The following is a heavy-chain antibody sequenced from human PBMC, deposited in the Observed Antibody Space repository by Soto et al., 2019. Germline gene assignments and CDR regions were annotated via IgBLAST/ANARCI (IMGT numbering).Heavy chain of an antibody. CDR3: TTWGIRDYDSSGSRRYFDY. D-gene: IGHD3-22*01. V-gene: IGHV3-15*07. CDR1: GFTFSNAW. Sequence: GGSLRLSCAASGFTFSNAWMNWVRQAPGKGLEWVGRIKSKTDGGTTDYAAPVKGRFTISRDDSKNTLYLQMNSLKTEDTAVYYCTTWGIRDYDSSGSRRYFDYWGQGTLVTVSS. J-gene: IGHJ4*02. CDR2: IKSKTDGGTT.